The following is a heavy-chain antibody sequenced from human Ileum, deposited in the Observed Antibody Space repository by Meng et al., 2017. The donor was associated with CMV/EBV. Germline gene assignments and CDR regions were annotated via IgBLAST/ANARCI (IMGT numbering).Heavy chain of an antibody. J-gene: IGHJ4*02. D-gene: IGHD3-22*01. Sequence: GESLKISCAASGFTFSSHTMNWVRQAPGKGLEWVSSISGLGGFMYYTDLVKGRFTISRDNAKSSLYLQMHSLRAEDTAVYYCASPYDGGGYYYAYWGQGTLVTVSS. V-gene: IGHV3-21*01. CDR3: ASPYDGGGYYYAY. CDR1: GFTFSSHT. CDR2: ISGLGGFM.